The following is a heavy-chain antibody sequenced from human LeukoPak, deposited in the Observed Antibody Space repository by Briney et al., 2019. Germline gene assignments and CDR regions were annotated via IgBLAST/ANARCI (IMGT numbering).Heavy chain of an antibody. CDR1: GFTFSTYG. D-gene: IGHD1-26*01. Sequence: GGSLRPSCAASGFTFSTYGMHWVRQAPGKGLEWVAFIRSDGSTKYFADSVKGRFTISRDNSKNSLYLQMNSLRAEDTAVYYCAKDQLLGGSYTFDYWGQGTLVTVSS. V-gene: IGHV3-30*02. CDR3: AKDQLLGGSYTFDY. CDR2: IRSDGSTK. J-gene: IGHJ4*02.